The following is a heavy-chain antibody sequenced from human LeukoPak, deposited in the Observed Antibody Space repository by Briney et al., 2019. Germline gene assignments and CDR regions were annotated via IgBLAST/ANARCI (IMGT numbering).Heavy chain of an antibody. V-gene: IGHV1-69*04. CDR3: ARATAAVIFFDQ. Sequence: ASVKVSCKASGDTFRSYAIDWVRQAPGRGLEWMGRIITILDISNYAQKFQGRVTITADKSTSTAYMELSSLRSEDTAVHYCARATAAVIFFDQWGQGTLVTVSS. CDR1: GDTFRSYA. D-gene: IGHD6-13*01. CDR2: IITILDIS. J-gene: IGHJ4*02.